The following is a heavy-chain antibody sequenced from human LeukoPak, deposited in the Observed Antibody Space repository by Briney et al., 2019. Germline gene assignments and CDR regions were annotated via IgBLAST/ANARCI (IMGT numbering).Heavy chain of an antibody. CDR2: ISHSGST. D-gene: IGHD3-3*01. J-gene: IGHJ5*02. Sequence: SETLSLTCAVYGESLSGYYWSWIRQPPGKGLEWIGDISHSGSTNYNPSLKSRVTISVDTSKNQFSLKLSSVTAADTAVYYCARLGVVRNWFDPWGQGTLVTVSS. CDR1: GESLSGYY. V-gene: IGHV4-34*01. CDR3: ARLGVVRNWFDP.